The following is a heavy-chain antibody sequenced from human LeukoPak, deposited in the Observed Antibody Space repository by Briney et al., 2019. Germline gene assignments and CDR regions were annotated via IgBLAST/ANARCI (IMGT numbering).Heavy chain of an antibody. CDR3: ARGRHNYVDSWFDP. D-gene: IGHD1-1*01. Sequence: RGCLRLSRAPSGFTSSSHLMHRVRHAPGKGLVWGSSINSDGSSPSYGDSVKGRFTISRDNGKNTLYLQMNSLRAEDTAVYYCARGRHNYVDSWFDPWGQGTLVTLSS. J-gene: IGHJ5*02. CDR2: INSDGSSP. CDR1: GFTSSSHL. V-gene: IGHV3-74*01.